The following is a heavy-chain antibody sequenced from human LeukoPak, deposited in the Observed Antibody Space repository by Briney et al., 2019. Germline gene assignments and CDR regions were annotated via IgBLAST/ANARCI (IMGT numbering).Heavy chain of an antibody. V-gene: IGHV1-58*02. CDR3: ARGRDYFDSSGDYNGY. Sequence: GASVKVSCKASGFTFTSSAMQWVRQARGQRLEWIGWIVVGSGNTNYAQKFQGRVTITADKSTNTAYMELSSLRSADTAVYYCARGRDYFDSSGDYNGYWGQGTLVTVSA. D-gene: IGHD3-22*01. CDR2: IVVGSGNT. J-gene: IGHJ4*02. CDR1: GFTFTSSA.